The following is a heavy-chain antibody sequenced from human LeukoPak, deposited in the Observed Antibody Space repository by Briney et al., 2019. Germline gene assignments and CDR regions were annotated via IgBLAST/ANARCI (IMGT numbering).Heavy chain of an antibody. CDR2: INLSGST. V-gene: IGHV4-34*01. Sequence: SETLSLTCAVYGGSFSGYYWSWIRQPPGKGLEWIGEINLSGSTNYNPSLKSRVTISVDTSKNQFSLKLSSVTAADTAVYYCARGMDTAMATGVFFDYWGQGTLVTVSS. D-gene: IGHD5-18*01. CDR1: GGSFSGYY. J-gene: IGHJ4*02. CDR3: ARGMDTAMATGVFFDY.